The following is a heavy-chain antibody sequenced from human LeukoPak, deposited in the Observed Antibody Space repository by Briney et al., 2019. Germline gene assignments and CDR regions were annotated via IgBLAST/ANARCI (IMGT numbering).Heavy chain of an antibody. CDR1: GFTFNNYA. CDR2: SSASGDSP. J-gene: IGHJ1*01. CDR3: AKGVFGSGSYREYFEQ. Sequence: PGGSLRLSCTASGFTFNNYAMSWVRQAPGKGLEWVSASSASGDSPYYADSVKGRFTISRDNSKNTLDLQMNSLRFEDTAVYYCAKGVFGSGSYREYFEQWGQGTLVTVSS. D-gene: IGHD3-10*01. V-gene: IGHV3-23*01.